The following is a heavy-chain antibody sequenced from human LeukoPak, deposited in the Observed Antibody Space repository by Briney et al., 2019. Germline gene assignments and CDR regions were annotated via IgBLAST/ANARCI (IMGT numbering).Heavy chain of an antibody. V-gene: IGHV3-30*02. CDR1: RFTFSTYS. J-gene: IGHJ3*02. CDR3: AKALPVDDAFDI. CDR2: IRYDGSNK. Sequence: GGSLRLSCAASRFTFSTYSMHWVRQAPGKGLEWVAFIRYDGSNKYYADSVKGRFTISRDNSKNTLYLQMNSLRAEDTAVYYCAKALPVDDAFDIWGQGTMVTVSS. D-gene: IGHD2-2*01.